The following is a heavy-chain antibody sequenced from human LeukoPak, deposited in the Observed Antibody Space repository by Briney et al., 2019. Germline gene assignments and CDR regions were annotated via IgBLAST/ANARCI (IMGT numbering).Heavy chain of an antibody. Sequence: PSETLSLTCAVYGGSFSGYYWSWIRQPPGNALEWIGEINHSGSTNYNPSLTSRVTISVDTCKNQFSLKLSSVTAADTAVYYCARAYSSSWFWGYYYYIDVWGKGTTVTVSS. CDR2: INHSGST. CDR3: ARAYSSSWFWGYYYYIDV. CDR1: GGSFSGYY. D-gene: IGHD6-13*01. V-gene: IGHV4-34*01. J-gene: IGHJ6*03.